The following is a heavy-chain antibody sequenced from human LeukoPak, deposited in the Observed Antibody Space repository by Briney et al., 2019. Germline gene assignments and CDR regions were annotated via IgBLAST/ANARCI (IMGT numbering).Heavy chain of an antibody. J-gene: IGHJ5*02. CDR2: INHSGST. Sequence: SETLSLTCAVYGGSFSGYYWSWIRQPPGKGLEWIGEINHSGSTNYNPSLKSRVTISVDTSKNQFSLKLSSVTAADTAVYYCARVFPGHYYDSSGYPSTWFDPWGQGTLVTVSS. D-gene: IGHD3-22*01. CDR1: GGSFSGYY. V-gene: IGHV4-34*01. CDR3: ARVFPGHYYDSSGYPSTWFDP.